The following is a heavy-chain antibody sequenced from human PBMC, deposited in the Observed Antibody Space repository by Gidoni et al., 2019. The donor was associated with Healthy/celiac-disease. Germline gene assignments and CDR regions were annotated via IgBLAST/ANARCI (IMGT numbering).Heavy chain of an antibody. CDR1: GGSISSGSYY. CDR3: ARWDYGGNSHFGIGAFDI. Sequence: QVQLQESGPGLVKPSQTLSLTCTVSGGSISSGSYYWSWIRQPAGKGLEWIGRIYTSGSTNYNPSLKSRVTMSVDTSKNQFSLKLSSVTAADTAVYYCARWDYGGNSHFGIGAFDIWGQGTMVTVSS. J-gene: IGHJ3*02. V-gene: IGHV4-61*02. D-gene: IGHD4-17*01. CDR2: IYTSGST.